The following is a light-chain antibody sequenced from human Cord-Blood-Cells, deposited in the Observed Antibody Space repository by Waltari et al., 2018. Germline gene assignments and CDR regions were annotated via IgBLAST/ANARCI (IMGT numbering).Light chain of an antibody. V-gene: IGLV2-14*01. J-gene: IGLJ2*01. CDR1: SSDVGGYNN. Sequence: QSALTQPASVSGSPGQSITFSCTGTSSDVGGYNNVSSYQQHPGKAPKLMIYDVSNRPSGVSNRFSGSKSGNTASLTISGLQAEDEADYYCSSYTSSSTLVFGGGTKLTVL. CDR3: SSYTSSSTLV. CDR2: DVS.